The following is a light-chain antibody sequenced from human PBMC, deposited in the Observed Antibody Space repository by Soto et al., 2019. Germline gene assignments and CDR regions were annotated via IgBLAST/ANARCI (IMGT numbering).Light chain of an antibody. CDR1: QSVGIY. CDR3: HQRRYWPLT. J-gene: IGKJ4*01. Sequence: EIVLTQSPATLSLSPGERATLSCRASQSVGIYLAWYQQKPGQPPRLLIFDASNRATGIPARFSGGGSETGFTPTLRSLQPEDFAVFYLHQRRYWPLTFGGGTKVEIK. CDR2: DAS. V-gene: IGKV3-11*01.